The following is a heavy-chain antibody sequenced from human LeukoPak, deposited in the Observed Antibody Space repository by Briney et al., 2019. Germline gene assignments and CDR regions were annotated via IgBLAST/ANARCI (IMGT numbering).Heavy chain of an antibody. CDR3: ARGLWFGELLL. D-gene: IGHD3-10*01. Sequence: SETLSLTCAVYGGSFSGYYWSWIRQPPGKGLEWIGEINHSGSTNYNPSLKSRVTISVDTSKNQFSLKLSSVTAPDTAVYYCARGLWFGELLLWGQGTLVTVSS. J-gene: IGHJ4*02. CDR2: INHSGST. CDR1: GGSFSGYY. V-gene: IGHV4-34*01.